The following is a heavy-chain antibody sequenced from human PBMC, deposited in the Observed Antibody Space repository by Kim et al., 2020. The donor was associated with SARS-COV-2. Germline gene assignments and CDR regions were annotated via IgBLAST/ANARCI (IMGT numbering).Heavy chain of an antibody. J-gene: IGHJ5*02. CDR2: IYYSGST. CDR1: GGSISSYY. Sequence: SETLSLTCTVSGGSISSYYWSWIRQPPGKGLEWIGYIYYSGSTNYNPSLKSRVTISVDTSKNQFSLKLSSVTAADTAVYYCARGVYDFWTGFDPWGQGALGTVSS. V-gene: IGHV4-59*01. D-gene: IGHD3-3*01. CDR3: ARGVYDFWTGFDP.